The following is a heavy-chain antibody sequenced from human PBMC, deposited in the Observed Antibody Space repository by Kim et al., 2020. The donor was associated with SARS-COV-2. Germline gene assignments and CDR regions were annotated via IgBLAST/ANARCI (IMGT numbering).Heavy chain of an antibody. CDR2: IWYDGSNK. V-gene: IGHV3-33*01. J-gene: IGHJ6*02. D-gene: IGHD3-10*01. CDR3: ARERQGPGDNYRVYGMDV. CDR1: GFIFNDYG. Sequence: GGSLRLSCVPSGFIFNDYGMHWVRQTPGKGLEWVAVIWYDGSNKFYADSVKGRFTISRDNSKNTAHLQMNSLRAEDTGVYYCARERQGPGDNYRVYGMDVWGQGTTVTVSS.